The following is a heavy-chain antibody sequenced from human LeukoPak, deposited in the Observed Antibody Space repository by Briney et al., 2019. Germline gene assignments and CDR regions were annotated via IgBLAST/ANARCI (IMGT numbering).Heavy chain of an antibody. Sequence: ASVKLSCKASGYTFTSYYMHWLRQAPGQGLEWMGIVHPSGGSTSYAQKFQGRVTMTRDTATSTVYMELSSRRSEDTALYYCARITLTTSGWYFDLWGRGSLVTVSS. CDR2: VHPSGGST. J-gene: IGHJ2*01. V-gene: IGHV1-46*01. CDR3: ARITLTTSGWYFDL. D-gene: IGHD1-20*01. CDR1: GYTFTSYY.